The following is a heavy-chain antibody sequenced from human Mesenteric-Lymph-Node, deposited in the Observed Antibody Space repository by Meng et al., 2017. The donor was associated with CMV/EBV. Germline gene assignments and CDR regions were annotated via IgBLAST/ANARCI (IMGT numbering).Heavy chain of an antibody. V-gene: IGHV3-48*03. CDR1: GFMVSNNV. CDR3: AYGSLYYGMDV. J-gene: IGHJ6*02. D-gene: IGHD3-10*01. CDR2: ISSSGSTI. Sequence: GGSLRLSCAASGFMVSNNVMNWVRQAPGKGLEWVSYISSSGSTIYYADSVKGRFTISRDNAKNSLYLQMNSLRAEDTAVYYFAYGSLYYGMDVWGQGTTVTVSS.